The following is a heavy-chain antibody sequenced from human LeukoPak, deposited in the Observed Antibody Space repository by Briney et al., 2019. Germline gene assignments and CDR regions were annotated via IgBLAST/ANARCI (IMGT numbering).Heavy chain of an antibody. CDR3: ARAGYYDILTGFIAEYFQH. V-gene: IGHV3-48*04. CDR2: ITSSSATI. Sequence: GGSLRLSCAASGFSLSTYSMNWVRQAPGKGLEWVSYITSSSATIYYADSVKGRFTISRDNAKKSLYLQMNSLRAEDTAVYYCARAGYYDILTGFIAEYFQHWGLGTVVTVSS. D-gene: IGHD3-9*01. CDR1: GFSLSTYS. J-gene: IGHJ1*01.